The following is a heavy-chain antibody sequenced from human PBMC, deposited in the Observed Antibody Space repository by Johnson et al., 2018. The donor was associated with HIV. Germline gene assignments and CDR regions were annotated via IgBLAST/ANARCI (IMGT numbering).Heavy chain of an antibody. CDR3: ARDDILTGYYDAFDI. J-gene: IGHJ3*02. D-gene: IGHD3-9*01. Sequence: QVQLVESGGGVVQPGGSLRLSCAASGFTFSNYGMHWVRQAPGKGLEWVAFIRYDGSNKYYGDSVKGRFTISRDNSKNTLYLQMNSLRAEDTAVYYCARDDILTGYYDAFDIWGQGTMVTVSS. V-gene: IGHV3-30*02. CDR1: GFTFSNYG. CDR2: IRYDGSNK.